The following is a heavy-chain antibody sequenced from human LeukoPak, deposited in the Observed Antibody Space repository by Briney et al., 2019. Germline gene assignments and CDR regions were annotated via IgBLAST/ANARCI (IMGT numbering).Heavy chain of an antibody. Sequence: GRSLRLSCAASGFTFSRYWMSWVRQAPGKGLEWLANINQDGSEIYYVDSVKGRFTISRDNAKSSLYLQMNGLRAEDTAVYYCARDESYSSDYWGQGTLVTVSS. D-gene: IGHD3-22*01. CDR2: INQDGSEI. CDR3: ARDESYSSDY. V-gene: IGHV3-7*05. J-gene: IGHJ4*02. CDR1: GFTFSRYW.